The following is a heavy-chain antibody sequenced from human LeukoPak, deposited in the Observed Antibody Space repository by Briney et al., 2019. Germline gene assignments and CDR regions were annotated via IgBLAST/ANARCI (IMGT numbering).Heavy chain of an antibody. CDR1: GFAFSTYW. CDR3: ARDSGWFRFDY. J-gene: IGHJ4*02. CDR2: IKEDGSDK. V-gene: IGHV3-7*03. D-gene: IGHD6-13*01. Sequence: GGSLRLSCAASGFAFSTYWMTWVRQAPGKGLEWVANIKEDGSDKYYVDSVKGRFTISRDNAKNSLYLQMNSLRAEDTAVYFCARDSGWFRFDYWGQGTLVTVSS.